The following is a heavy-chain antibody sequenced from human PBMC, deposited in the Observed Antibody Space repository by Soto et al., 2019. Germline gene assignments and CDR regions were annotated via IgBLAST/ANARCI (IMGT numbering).Heavy chain of an antibody. CDR3: ARDGVRYYGMDV. CDR1: GFTFSSYA. CDR2: ISYDGSNK. D-gene: IGHD3-10*01. J-gene: IGHJ6*02. Sequence: QVQLVESGGGVVQPGRSLRLSCAASGFTFSSYAMHWVRQAPGKGLEWVAVISYDGSNKYYADSVKGRFTISSDNSKNTLYLQMNSLRAEDTAVYYCARDGVRYYGMDVWGQGTTVTVSS. V-gene: IGHV3-30-3*01.